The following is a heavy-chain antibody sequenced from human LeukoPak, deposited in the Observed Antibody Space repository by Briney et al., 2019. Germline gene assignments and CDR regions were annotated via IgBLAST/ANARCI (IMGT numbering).Heavy chain of an antibody. Sequence: GASVKVSCKASGYTFTSYGISWVRRAPGQGLEWMGRISAYNGNTNYAQKLQGRITMTTDTSTSTAYMDLRSLRSDDTAVYYCARDYYDSSGYLRDYWGQGTLVTVSS. CDR3: ARDYYDSSGYLRDY. V-gene: IGHV1-18*01. J-gene: IGHJ4*02. CDR2: ISAYNGNT. D-gene: IGHD3-22*01. CDR1: GYTFTSYG.